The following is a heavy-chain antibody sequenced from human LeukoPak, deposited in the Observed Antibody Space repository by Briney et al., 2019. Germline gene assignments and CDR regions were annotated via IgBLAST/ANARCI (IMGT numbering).Heavy chain of an antibody. D-gene: IGHD1-26*01. V-gene: IGHV4-4*07. CDR1: GVSITNYY. CDR2: MYISGST. Sequence: SETLSLTCTVSGVSITNYYWAWIRQPAGKGLEWIGRMYISGSTNYNPSLKSRVSISIDKTKNQFSLKLRSVTAADTAIYYCARDYLVGAPLDSWGQGTLVTVSP. CDR3: ARDYLVGAPLDS. J-gene: IGHJ4*02.